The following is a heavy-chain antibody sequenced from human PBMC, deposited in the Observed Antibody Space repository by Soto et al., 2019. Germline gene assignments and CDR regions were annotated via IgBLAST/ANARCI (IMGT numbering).Heavy chain of an antibody. CDR3: ARNQNSSSFDY. CDR2: IIPIFGTA. Sequence: SVKVSCKASGYTFTSYYMHWVRQAPGQGLEWMGGIIPIFGTANYAQKFQGRVTITADESTSTAYMELSSLRSEDTAVYYCARNQNSSSFDYWGQGTLVTVSS. CDR1: GYTFTSYY. V-gene: IGHV1-69*13. D-gene: IGHD6-13*01. J-gene: IGHJ4*02.